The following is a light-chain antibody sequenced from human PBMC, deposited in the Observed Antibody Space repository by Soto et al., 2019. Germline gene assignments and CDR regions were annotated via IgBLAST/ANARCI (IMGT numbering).Light chain of an antibody. CDR1: QSVSNW. CDR2: KAS. J-gene: IGKJ4*01. CDR3: QQYNSYPLT. V-gene: IGKV1-5*03. Sequence: DIQMTQSPATLSAPVGDRVTITCRASQSVSNWLAWYQQKPGKVPKLLIYKASSLQSGVPSRFSGSGSGTEITLTISSLQPDDFASYYCQQYNSYPLTFGGGTKVEIK.